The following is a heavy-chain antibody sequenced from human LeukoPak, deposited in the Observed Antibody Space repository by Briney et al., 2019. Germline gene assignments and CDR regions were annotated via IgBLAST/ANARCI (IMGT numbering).Heavy chain of an antibody. V-gene: IGHV3-74*01. D-gene: IGHD3-22*01. J-gene: IGHJ1*01. CDR2: IKSDGST. Sequence: GGSLRLSCAASGFTFSSYWMHWVRQAPGKGLVWVSRIKSDGSTNYADSVKGRFTISRDNAKNTVSLQMNSLRAEDTGVYYCARAPSEIGGYYPEYFRHWGQGTLVTLSS. CDR3: ARAPSEIGGYYPEYFRH. CDR1: GFTFSSYW.